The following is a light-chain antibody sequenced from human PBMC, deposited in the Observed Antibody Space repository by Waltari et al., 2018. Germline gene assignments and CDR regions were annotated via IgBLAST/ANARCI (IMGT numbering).Light chain of an antibody. J-gene: IGKJ2*01. CDR2: TAS. Sequence: DIQMTQSPSSLSASIGDSVTLTCRASQSINHYLCGYQQKPGQAPKLLIYTASTLDDGVPSRFSGSGSGTEFTLTISSLQPEDFATYYCQQIHSLPTTFGQGTKL. V-gene: IGKV1-39*01. CDR3: QQIHSLPTT. CDR1: QSINHY.